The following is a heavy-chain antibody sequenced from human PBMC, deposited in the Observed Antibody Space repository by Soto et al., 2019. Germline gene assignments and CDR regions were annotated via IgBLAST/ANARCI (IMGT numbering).Heavy chain of an antibody. J-gene: IGHJ4*02. CDR1: GGSISESNW. CDR3: ARATAAPVQFDY. V-gene: IGHV4-4*02. Sequence: QVRLEESGPGLVKPSGTLSLTCAVSGGSISESNWWSWVRQPPGKGLEWIGDIYHSGMTNYNSSLKSRVTISVDRSKNQFSLKLNSVTSADTAVYYCARATAAPVQFDYWGQGTLVTVSS. CDR2: IYHSGMT. D-gene: IGHD6-13*01.